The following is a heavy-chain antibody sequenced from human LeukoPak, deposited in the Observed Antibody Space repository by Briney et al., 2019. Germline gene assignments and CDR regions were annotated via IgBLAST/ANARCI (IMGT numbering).Heavy chain of an antibody. J-gene: IGHJ4*02. V-gene: IGHV3-7*01. CDR2: IRQDGNEI. CDR1: GFSFRNSW. D-gene: IGHD6-6*01. Sequence: GGSLRLSCAASGFSFRNSWMSWVRQIPGKGLEWVANIRQDGNEIYYMDSVKGRFTISRDNAKKSLYLQMNLLRAEDTAVYYCARDLQIAARQGSYFDYWGQGTLVTVSP. CDR3: ARDLQIAARQGSYFDY.